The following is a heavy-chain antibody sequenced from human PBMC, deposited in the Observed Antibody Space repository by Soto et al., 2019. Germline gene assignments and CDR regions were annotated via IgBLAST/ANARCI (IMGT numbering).Heavy chain of an antibody. J-gene: IGHJ6*02. CDR1: GGTFSSSA. V-gene: IGHV1-69*05. Sequence: ASVKVSCKASGGTFSSSAISWVRQAPGQGLEWMGGIMPVFRTPDYAQKFQGRVTITRDTSASTAYMELSSLRSDDTAVYYCARDEPYYDFWSGYRPKYGMDVWGQGTTVTVSS. D-gene: IGHD3-3*01. CDR3: ARDEPYYDFWSGYRPKYGMDV. CDR2: IMPVFRTP.